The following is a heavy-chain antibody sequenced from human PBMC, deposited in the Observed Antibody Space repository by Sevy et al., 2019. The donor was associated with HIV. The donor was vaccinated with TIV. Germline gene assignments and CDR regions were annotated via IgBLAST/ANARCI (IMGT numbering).Heavy chain of an antibody. CDR3: ARVLEFYDYGDYGPAFMPDY. CDR1: GFTFSTYG. V-gene: IGHV3-33*01. D-gene: IGHD4-17*01. Sequence: GGSLRLSCAASGFTFSTYGMHWVRQAPGKGLEWVAVIWFDGSNTYYADSVKGRFTISRDIAKKTLHLQMNSLRVEDTAVYYCARVLEFYDYGDYGPAFMPDYWGQGSLVTVSS. J-gene: IGHJ4*02. CDR2: IWFDGSNT.